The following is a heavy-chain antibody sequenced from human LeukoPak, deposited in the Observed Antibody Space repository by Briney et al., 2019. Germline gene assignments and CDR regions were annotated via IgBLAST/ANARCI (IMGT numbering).Heavy chain of an antibody. J-gene: IGHJ2*01. V-gene: IGHV4-59*01. Sequence: PSETLSLTCTVSGGSISRYYWSWIRQPPGKGLEWIGYIHYSGSTHYNPSLRSRVTISVDTSKNQFSLKLSSVTAADTAVYYCARRGSSWYWYFDLWGRGTLVTVSS. CDR2: IHYSGST. CDR3: ARRGSSWYWYFDL. D-gene: IGHD6-13*01. CDR1: GGSISRYY.